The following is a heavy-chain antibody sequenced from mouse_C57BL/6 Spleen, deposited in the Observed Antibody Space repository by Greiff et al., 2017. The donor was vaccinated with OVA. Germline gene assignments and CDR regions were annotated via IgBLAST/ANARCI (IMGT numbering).Heavy chain of an antibody. CDR2: FHPYNDDT. J-gene: IGHJ1*03. Sequence: VKVVESGAELVKPGASVKMSCKASGYTFTTYPIEWMKQNHGKSLEWIGNFHPYNDDTKYNEKFKGKATLTVENSSSTVYLELSRLTSDDSAVYYCARNLYDYDWYVDVWGTGTTVTVSS. D-gene: IGHD2-4*01. CDR1: GYTFTTYP. V-gene: IGHV1-47*01. CDR3: ARNLYDYDWYVDV.